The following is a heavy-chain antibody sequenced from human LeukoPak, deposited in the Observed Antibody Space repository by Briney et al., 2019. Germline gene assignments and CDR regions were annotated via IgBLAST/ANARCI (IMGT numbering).Heavy chain of an antibody. CDR3: ATGVVVVPAATDMDV. CDR1: GGTFSSYA. Sequence: ASVKVSCKASGGTFSSYAISWVRQAPGQGVEWMGGIIPIFGTANYAQKFQGRVTITADESTSTAYMELSSLRSEDTAVYYCATGVVVVPAATDMDVWGKGTTVTVSS. J-gene: IGHJ6*03. V-gene: IGHV1-69*13. D-gene: IGHD2-2*01. CDR2: IIPIFGTA.